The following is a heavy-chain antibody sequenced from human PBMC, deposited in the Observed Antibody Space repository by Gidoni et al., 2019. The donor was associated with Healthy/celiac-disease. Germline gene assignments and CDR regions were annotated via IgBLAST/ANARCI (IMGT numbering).Heavy chain of an antibody. CDR2: MKSKTDGGTT. D-gene: IGHD3-10*01. Sequence: EVQLVESGGGLVKPGGSLRLSCAASGFTFRNAWMSWVRQAPGKGLEWVGRMKSKTDGGTTYYAAPVKGRFTISRDDSKNTLYLQMNSLKTEDTAVYYCTTDPGVTMVQGVRYQKYYFDYWGQGTLVTVSS. CDR1: GFTFRNAW. V-gene: IGHV3-15*01. CDR3: TTDPGVTMVQGVRYQKYYFDY. J-gene: IGHJ4*02.